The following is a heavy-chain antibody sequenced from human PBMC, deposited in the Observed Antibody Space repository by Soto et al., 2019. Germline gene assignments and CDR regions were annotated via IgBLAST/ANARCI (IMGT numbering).Heavy chain of an antibody. V-gene: IGHV4-4*07. CDR2: IYTGGST. D-gene: IGHD3-10*01. CDR1: GGSISQYY. J-gene: IGHJ4*02. CDR3: ARGPGGFGDFSLDY. Sequence: QVQLQESGPGLVKPSETLSLSCGVSGGSISQYYGSWIRQPAGKGLEWIGCIYTGGSTNYNPSLEGRVTMSVDRSRNQCSLKLSSVTAADTAVYYCARGPGGFGDFSLDYWGQGTLVTVSS.